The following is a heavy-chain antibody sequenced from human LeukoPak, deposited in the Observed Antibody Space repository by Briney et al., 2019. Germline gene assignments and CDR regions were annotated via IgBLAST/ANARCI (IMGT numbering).Heavy chain of an antibody. D-gene: IGHD3-3*01. CDR3: AKDHYWSIDY. J-gene: IGHJ4*02. CDR1: GFDFSSNW. Sequence: GGSLRLSCAASGFDFSSNWMHWVRHALGQGLVWVSRIKGDGISTNYADSVKGRFTISRDIAKNTLYLQMNSLRAEDTGVYYCAKDHYWSIDYWGRGTLVTVSS. CDR2: IKGDGIST. V-gene: IGHV3-74*01.